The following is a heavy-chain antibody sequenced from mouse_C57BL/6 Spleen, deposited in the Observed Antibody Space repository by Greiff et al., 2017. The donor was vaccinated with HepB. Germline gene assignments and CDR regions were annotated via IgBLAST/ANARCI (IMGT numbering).Heavy chain of an antibody. Sequence: VQLQQSGAELVRPGASVTLSCKASGYTFTDYEMHWVKQTPVHGLEWIGAIDPETGGTAYNQKFKGTAILTADKSSSTAYMELRSLTSEDSAVYYCTRGGGGAWFAYWGQGTLVTVSA. CDR2: IDPETGGT. CDR1: GYTFTDYE. J-gene: IGHJ3*01. V-gene: IGHV1-15*01. CDR3: TRGGGGAWFAY.